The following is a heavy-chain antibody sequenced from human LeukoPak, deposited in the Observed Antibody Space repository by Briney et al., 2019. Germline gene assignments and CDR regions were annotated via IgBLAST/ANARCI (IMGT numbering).Heavy chain of an antibody. CDR2: INPSGDST. CDR1: GYTFNIYY. CDR3: ARAGFGESELAAEY. J-gene: IGHJ4*02. Sequence: APVKVSCKASGYTFNIYYMHWVRQAPGQGLEWMGIINPSGDSTTYAQKFQGRVTMTRDTSTSTVYMELSSVRSEDTAVYYCARAGFGESELAAEYWGQGTLVTVSS. D-gene: IGHD3-10*01. V-gene: IGHV1-46*02.